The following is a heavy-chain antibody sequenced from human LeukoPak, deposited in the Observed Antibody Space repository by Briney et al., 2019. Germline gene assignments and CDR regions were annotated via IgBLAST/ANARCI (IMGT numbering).Heavy chain of an antibody. CDR1: GYPISSVYY. D-gene: IGHD1-26*01. CDR3: VGDGSYYGYNWFDA. J-gene: IGHJ5*02. CDR2: IHQSGST. V-gene: IGHV4-38-2*02. Sequence: SETLSLTCAVSGYPISSVYYWGWIRQPRGRGVEYIGSIHQSGSTYYHTSLKSRVTMSLDKSKNQFSLRLSSVTAADTAVYYCVGDGSYYGYNWFDAWGQGGLVTVSS.